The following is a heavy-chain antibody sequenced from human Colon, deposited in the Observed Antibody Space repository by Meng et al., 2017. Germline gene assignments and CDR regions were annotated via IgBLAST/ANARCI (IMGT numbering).Heavy chain of an antibody. J-gene: IGHJ4*02. CDR2: IKPDGSET. V-gene: IGHV3-7*01. Sequence: GESLKISCTPSGFIIANNWMRWVRHVPGKGLECLANIKPDGSETYYVDSVRGRFTISRDNAKNLLYLQMNSLRAEDTAVYYCATLVRGTGTDYWGQGTLVTVSS. D-gene: IGHD1-26*01. CDR1: GFIIANNW. CDR3: ATLVRGTGTDY.